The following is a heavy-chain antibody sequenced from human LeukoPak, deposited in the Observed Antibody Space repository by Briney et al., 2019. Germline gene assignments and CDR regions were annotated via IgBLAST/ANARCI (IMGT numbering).Heavy chain of an antibody. CDR3: ARRIAAAGVGIVY. D-gene: IGHD6-13*01. CDR1: GHTSTSYD. CDR2: MNPDSGNT. V-gene: IGHV1-8*01. J-gene: IGHJ4*02. Sequence: GASVKVSCKASGHTSTSYDINWVRQATGQGLEWMGWMNPDSGNTGYAQKFQGRVTMTRNPSIGTAYMELSSLTSEDTAVYYCARRIAAAGVGIVYWGQGTLVTVSS.